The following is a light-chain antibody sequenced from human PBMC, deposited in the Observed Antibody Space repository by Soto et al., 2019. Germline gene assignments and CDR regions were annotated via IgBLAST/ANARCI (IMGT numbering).Light chain of an antibody. V-gene: IGKV1-6*01. J-gene: IGKJ1*01. CDR1: LSIRND. CDR2: GAS. CDR3: LQDHSYPWT. Sequence: AIQLTQSPSSLSASVGDRVSITCRASLSIRNDLGWYQHKPGKAPKLLIHGASSLQSGVPSRFSGSASGTEFTLTISSLQPEDLASYYCLQDHSYPWTFGQGTKVEI.